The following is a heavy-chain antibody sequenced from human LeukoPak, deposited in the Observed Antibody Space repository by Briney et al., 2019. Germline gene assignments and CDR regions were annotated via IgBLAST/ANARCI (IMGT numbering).Heavy chain of an antibody. V-gene: IGHV5-51*01. CDR3: ARQSGYSSPAWDYIDY. CDR1: GYSFTSYW. J-gene: IGHJ4*02. D-gene: IGHD6-13*01. Sequence: GEPLKVSCKGCGYSFTSYWSGWVRQMPGKGLWWMAIIYPGDRATRYSPSFQRQATISADKSISTAYLQWSSLKASDTAMYYCARQSGYSSPAWDYIDYWGQGALVTVSS. CDR2: IYPGDRAT.